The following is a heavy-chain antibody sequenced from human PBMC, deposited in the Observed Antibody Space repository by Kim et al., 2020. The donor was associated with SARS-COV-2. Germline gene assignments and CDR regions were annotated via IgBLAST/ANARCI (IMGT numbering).Heavy chain of an antibody. J-gene: IGHJ3*02. D-gene: IGHD3-10*01. CDR3: ARGEDAFDI. V-gene: IGHV5-51*01. CDR2: DA. Sequence: DARYSPSFQGQVTISADKSISTAYLQWSSLKASDTAMYYCARGEDAFDIWGQGTMVTVSS.